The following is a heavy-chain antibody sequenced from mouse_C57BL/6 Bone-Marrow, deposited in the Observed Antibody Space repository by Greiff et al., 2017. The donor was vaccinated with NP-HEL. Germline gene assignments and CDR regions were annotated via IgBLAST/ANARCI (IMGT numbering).Heavy chain of an antibody. J-gene: IGHJ1*03. CDR2: ISDGGSYT. CDR3: ARVDYGSSWSDWYFDV. CDR1: GFTFSSYA. D-gene: IGHD1-1*01. V-gene: IGHV5-4*01. Sequence: VQLKESGGGLVKPGGSLKLSCAASGFTFSSYAMSWVRQTPEKRLEWVATISDGGSYTYYPDNVKGRFTISRDNAKNNLYLQMSHLKSEDTAMYYCARVDYGSSWSDWYFDVWGTGTTVTVSS.